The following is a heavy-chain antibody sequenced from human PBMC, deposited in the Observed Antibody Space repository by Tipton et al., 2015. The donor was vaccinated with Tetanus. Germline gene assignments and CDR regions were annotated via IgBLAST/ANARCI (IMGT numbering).Heavy chain of an antibody. CDR1: GASISSGGYF. Sequence: TLSLTCSVSGASISSGGYFWNWIRHRPGKGLEWIGYIYYSGSTFYNPSLKSRVTMSVDTSKNQFSLRLSSMTAADTAVYYCARDQGGGRVARLNWFGPWGQGALVTVSS. CDR2: IYYSGST. CDR3: ARDQGGGRVARLNWFGP. J-gene: IGHJ5*02. V-gene: IGHV4-31*03. D-gene: IGHD3-16*01.